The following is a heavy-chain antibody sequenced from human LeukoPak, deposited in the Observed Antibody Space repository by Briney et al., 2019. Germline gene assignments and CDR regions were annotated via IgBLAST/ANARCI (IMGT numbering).Heavy chain of an antibody. CDR2: IRYDGSHK. CDR1: GFTFSSYG. D-gene: IGHD5-24*01. V-gene: IGHV3-30*02. J-gene: IGHJ3*02. CDR3: AKVEMRAGFDAFDI. Sequence: GGSLRLSCAASGFTFSSYGMHWVRRAPGKGLEWVAFIRYDGSHKYYADSVKGRFTISRDNSKNTLYLQMNSLRAEDTAVYYCAKVEMRAGFDAFDIWGQGTMVTVSS.